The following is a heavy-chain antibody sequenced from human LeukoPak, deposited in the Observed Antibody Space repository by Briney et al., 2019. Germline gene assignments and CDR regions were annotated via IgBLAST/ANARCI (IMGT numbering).Heavy chain of an antibody. D-gene: IGHD6-19*01. CDR2: IIPMFGIA. CDR3: ARDRPYTGGWRGFDY. Sequence: SVKVSCKASGYTFTSYYMHWVRQAPGQGLEWMGGIIPMFGIANYAQKFQGRVTITADESTSTAYMELSSLRSEDTAVYYCARDRPYTGGWRGFDYWGQGTLVTVSS. CDR1: GYTFTSYY. V-gene: IGHV1-69*13. J-gene: IGHJ4*02.